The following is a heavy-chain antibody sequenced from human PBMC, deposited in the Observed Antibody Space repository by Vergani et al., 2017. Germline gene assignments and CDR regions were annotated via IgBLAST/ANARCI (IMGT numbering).Heavy chain of an antibody. V-gene: IGHV1-2*02. J-gene: IGHJ6*02. D-gene: IGHD6-6*01. CDR3: ARKTEYSSSFRFYGMDV. CDR1: GYTFTGYY. Sequence: QVQLVQSGAEVKKPGASVKVSCKASGYTFTGYYMHWVRQAPGQGLEWMGWINPNSGGTNYAQKFQGRVTMTRDTSISTAYMELSRLRSEDTAVYYCARKTEYSSSFRFYGMDVWGQGTTVTVSS. CDR2: INPNSGGT.